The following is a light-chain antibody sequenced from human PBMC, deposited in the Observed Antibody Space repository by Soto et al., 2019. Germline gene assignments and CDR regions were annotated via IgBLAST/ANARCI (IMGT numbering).Light chain of an antibody. V-gene: IGLV4-69*01. CDR2: LSSDGSH. Sequence: QLVLTQSPSASASLGASVKLTCTLSSGHSSYAIAWHQQQPEKGPRYLMKLSSDGSHSKGDGIPDRFSGSSSGAERYLTLSRVQSEDEADEYCQTWDTGARVVFGGGTKFTVL. J-gene: IGLJ2*01. CDR3: QTWDTGARVV. CDR1: SGHSSYA.